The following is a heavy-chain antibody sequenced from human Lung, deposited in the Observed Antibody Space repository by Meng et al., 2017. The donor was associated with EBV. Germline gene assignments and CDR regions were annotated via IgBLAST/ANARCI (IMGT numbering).Heavy chain of an antibody. CDR3: ARVVAGRYNWFDP. D-gene: IGHD6-6*01. CDR1: GGSISSGGYY. V-gene: IGHV4-31*01. Sequence: QVKLHHWGPGLVQPSQTLSLTCTVSGGSISSGGYYWSWIRQHPGKGLEWIGYIYYSGSTYYNPSLKSLVTISVDTSKNQFSLKLSSVTAADTAVYYCARVVAGRYNWFDPWGQGTLVTASS. J-gene: IGHJ5*02. CDR2: IYYSGST.